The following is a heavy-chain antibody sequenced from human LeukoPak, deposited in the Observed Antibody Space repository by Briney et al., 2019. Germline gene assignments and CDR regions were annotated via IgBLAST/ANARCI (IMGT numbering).Heavy chain of an antibody. CDR2: INHSGST. V-gene: IGHV4-34*01. J-gene: IGHJ3*02. CDR1: GGSFSGYY. D-gene: IGHD3-3*01. Sequence: PSETLSLTCAVYGGSFSGYYWSWIRQPPGKGLEWIGEINHSGSTNYNPSLKSRVTISVDTSKNQFSLKLSSVTAADTAVYYCARTYPSLYYDFWSGYYNDAFDIWGQGTMVTVSS. CDR3: ARTYPSLYYDFWSGYYNDAFDI.